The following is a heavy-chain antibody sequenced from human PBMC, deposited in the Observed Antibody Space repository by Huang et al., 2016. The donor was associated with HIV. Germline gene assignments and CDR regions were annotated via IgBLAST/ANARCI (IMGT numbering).Heavy chain of an antibody. CDR1: GYTFTTYG. Sequence: QVHLVQSGDEVKKPGASVKVSCKASGYTFTTYGLSWVRQAPGQGLEWMGCIHADNGYTNYAQKFQGRVNKTADTSTSTAYMEGTSLRSDDTAVYYCARDFRTGHYYDSNGKRRLLYYYYMDVWGKGTTVIVSS. CDR3: ARDFRTGHYYDSNGKRRLLYYYYMDV. D-gene: IGHD3-22*01. J-gene: IGHJ6*03. V-gene: IGHV1-18*01. CDR2: IHADNGYT.